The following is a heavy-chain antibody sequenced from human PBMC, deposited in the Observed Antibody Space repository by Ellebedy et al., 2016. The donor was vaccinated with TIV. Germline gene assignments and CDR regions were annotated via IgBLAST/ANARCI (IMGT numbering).Heavy chain of an antibody. Sequence: ASVKVSXXASGYTFTTHGISWVRKAPGQGLEWMGWINPKNGNTYYAQMLQGRVTMTTDISTNTAYMELRSLRSDDTAVYYCARDSDWLRFFDYWGQGTLITVSS. J-gene: IGHJ4*02. CDR1: GYTFTTHG. CDR2: INPKNGNT. V-gene: IGHV1-18*04. CDR3: ARDSDWLRFFDY. D-gene: IGHD5-12*01.